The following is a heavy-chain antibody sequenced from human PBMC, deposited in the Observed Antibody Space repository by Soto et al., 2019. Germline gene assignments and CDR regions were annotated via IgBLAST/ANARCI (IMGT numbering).Heavy chain of an antibody. J-gene: IGHJ4*02. Sequence: EVQLVESGGGLVQPGRSLRLSCAASGFTFDDYAMHWVRQAPGKGLEWVSGISWNRGSIGYADSVKGRFTISRDNAKNSLYLQMNSLRAEDTALYYCAKDMAAAFGYSSPGIDYWGQGTLVTVSS. CDR3: AKDMAAAFGYSSPGIDY. V-gene: IGHV3-9*01. CDR1: GFTFDDYA. CDR2: ISWNRGSI. D-gene: IGHD6-13*01.